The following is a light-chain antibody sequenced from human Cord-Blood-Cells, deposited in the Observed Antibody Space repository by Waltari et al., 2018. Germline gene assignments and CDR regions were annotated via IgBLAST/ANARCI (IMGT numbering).Light chain of an antibody. CDR3: SSYTSSSTWV. J-gene: IGLJ3*02. V-gene: IGLV2-14*01. CDR1: SSDVGGYNY. Sequence: QSALTQPASVSGSPGQSITISCTGTSSDVGGYNYVSWYQQHPGQAPKLFIYDVSKRPSGVSNRFYGSKSGNTASLTISGLQAEDEAEYYCSSYTSSSTWVFGGGTKLTVL. CDR2: DVS.